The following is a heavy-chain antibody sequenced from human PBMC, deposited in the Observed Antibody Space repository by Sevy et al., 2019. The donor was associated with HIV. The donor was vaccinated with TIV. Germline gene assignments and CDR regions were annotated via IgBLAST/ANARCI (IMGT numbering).Heavy chain of an antibody. Sequence: GGSLRLSCAASGFTFSYYYMSWIRQAPGKGLEWVSYISSSGSTICYADSGKGGFNIARDKAKNSMYLQMNSLRAEDTAVYYCARDLADIVVVVAATRDDAFDIWGQGTMVTVSS. V-gene: IGHV3-11*01. D-gene: IGHD2-15*01. CDR2: ISSSGSTI. CDR1: GFTFSYYY. CDR3: ARDLADIVVVVAATRDDAFDI. J-gene: IGHJ3*02.